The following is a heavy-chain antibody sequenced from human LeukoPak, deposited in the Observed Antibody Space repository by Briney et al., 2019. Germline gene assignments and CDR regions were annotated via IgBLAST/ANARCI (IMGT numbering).Heavy chain of an antibody. Sequence: ASLKVSCNASGYTFTTYYMHWVREAPGQGLEGMEIINPGGGSTSDAKRLKGRVTMTSDTSTSTVYMELSSLRSEDTAVYYCARPAPTGVDAFDIWGQGTLVTVSS. CDR3: ARPAPTGVDAFDI. D-gene: IGHD3-10*01. CDR2: INPGGGST. V-gene: IGHV1-46*01. CDR1: GYTFTTYY. J-gene: IGHJ3*02.